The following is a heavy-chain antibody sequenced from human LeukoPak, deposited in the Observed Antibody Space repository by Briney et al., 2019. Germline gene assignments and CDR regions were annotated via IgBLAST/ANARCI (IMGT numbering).Heavy chain of an antibody. CDR3: ARSGSVRIAAN. CDR1: GFAVSSNY. Sequence: SGGSLRLSCAASGFAVSSNYMSWVRQAPGKGLEWVSVIYSDGSTYYADSVKGRFTISRDNSKNTLYLQMNSLRAEDTAVYYCARSGSVRIAANWGQGTLVTVSS. V-gene: IGHV3-53*01. J-gene: IGHJ4*02. D-gene: IGHD6-13*01. CDR2: IYSDGST.